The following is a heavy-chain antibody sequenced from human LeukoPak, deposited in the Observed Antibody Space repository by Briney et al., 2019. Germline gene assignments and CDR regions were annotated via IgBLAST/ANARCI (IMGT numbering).Heavy chain of an antibody. V-gene: IGHV4-4*07. D-gene: IGHD6-13*01. CDR3: ARSHGSTWYPAF. J-gene: IGHJ4*02. CDR2: IYTSGST. Sequence: SETLSLTCTASGGSISSYYWSWIRQPAGKGLEWIGRIYTSGSTNYNPSLKSRVTMSVDTSKNQFSLKLSSVTATDTAVYYCARSHGSTWYPAFWGQGTLVTVSS. CDR1: GGSISSYY.